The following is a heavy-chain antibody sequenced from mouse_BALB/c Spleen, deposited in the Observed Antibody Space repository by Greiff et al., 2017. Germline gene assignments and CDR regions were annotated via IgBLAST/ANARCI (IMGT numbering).Heavy chain of an antibody. Sequence: VQLQQSGAELARPGASVKMSCKASGYTFTSYTMHWVKQRPGQGLEWIGYINPSSGYTNYNQKFKDKATLTADKSSSTAYMQLSSLTSEDSAVYYCARQLGERAMDYWGQGTSVTVSS. V-gene: IGHV1-4*01. CDR3: ARQLGERAMDY. CDR1: GYTFTSYT. J-gene: IGHJ4*01. D-gene: IGHD3-1*01. CDR2: INPSSGYT.